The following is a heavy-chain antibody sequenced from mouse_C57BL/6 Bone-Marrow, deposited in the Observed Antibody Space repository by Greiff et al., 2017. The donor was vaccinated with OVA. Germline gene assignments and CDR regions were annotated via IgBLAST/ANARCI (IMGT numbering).Heavy chain of an antibody. CDR3: ARRGAYYSNYVPFAY. Sequence: VKVVESGAELVKPGASVKLSCKASGYTFTSYWMHWVKQRPGQGLEWIGMIHPNSGSTNYNEKFKSKATLTVDKSSSTAYMQLSSLTSEDSAVYYCARRGAYYSNYVPFAYWGQGTLVTVSA. CDR2: IHPNSGST. J-gene: IGHJ3*01. V-gene: IGHV1-64*01. CDR1: GYTFTSYW. D-gene: IGHD2-5*01.